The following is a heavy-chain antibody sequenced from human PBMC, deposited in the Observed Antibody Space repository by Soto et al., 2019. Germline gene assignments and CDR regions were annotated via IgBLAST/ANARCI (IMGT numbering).Heavy chain of an antibody. D-gene: IGHD1-26*01. Sequence: GGSLRLSCAASGFTFSSYGMHWVRQAPGKGLEWVAVISYDGSNKYYADSVKGRFTISRDNSKNTLYLQMNSLRAEDTAVYYCAKDNGSALNYYYYGMDVWGQGTTVTVSS. CDR1: GFTFSSYG. CDR2: ISYDGSNK. V-gene: IGHV3-30*18. CDR3: AKDNGSALNYYYYGMDV. J-gene: IGHJ6*02.